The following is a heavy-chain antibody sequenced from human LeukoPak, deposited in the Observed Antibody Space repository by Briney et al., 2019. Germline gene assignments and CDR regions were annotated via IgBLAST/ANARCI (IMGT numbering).Heavy chain of an antibody. CDR1: EFTFSDYA. D-gene: IGHD2-15*01. CDR3: AKAAARDYFEH. Sequence: GGSLRLSCAASEFTFSDYAMSWVRQAPGRGLEWVSTISGSAESTYYADSVKGRFIVSRDNSKNTLHLQMSSLRAGDTAVYYCAKAAARDYFEHWGQGTLVTVSS. V-gene: IGHV3-23*01. CDR2: ISGSAEST. J-gene: IGHJ1*01.